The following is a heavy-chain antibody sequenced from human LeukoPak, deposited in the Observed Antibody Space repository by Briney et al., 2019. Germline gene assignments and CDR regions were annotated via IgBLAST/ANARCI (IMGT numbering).Heavy chain of an antibody. J-gene: IGHJ4*02. CDR2: INHSGST. CDR1: GGSISSSSYY. V-gene: IGHV4-39*07. D-gene: IGHD2-8*01. Sequence: SETLSLTCTVSGGSISSSSYYWSWIRQPPGKGLEWIGEINHSGSTNYNPSLKSRVTISVDTSKNQFSLKLSSVTAADTAVYYCARSMGYYFDYWGQGTLVTVSS. CDR3: ARSMGYYFDY.